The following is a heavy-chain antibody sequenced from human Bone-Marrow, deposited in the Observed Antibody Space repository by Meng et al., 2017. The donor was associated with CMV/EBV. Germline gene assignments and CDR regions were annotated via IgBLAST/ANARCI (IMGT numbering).Heavy chain of an antibody. V-gene: IGHV4-34*01. Sequence: SETLSLTCAVYGGSFSGYYWSWIRQPPGKGLEWIGEINHSGSTNYNPSLKSRVTISVDTSKNQFSLKLSSVTAADTAVYYCARALPGGAVDYWGQGTLVTGS. J-gene: IGHJ4*02. CDR2: INHSGST. CDR3: ARALPGGAVDY. CDR1: GGSFSGYY. D-gene: IGHD1-26*01.